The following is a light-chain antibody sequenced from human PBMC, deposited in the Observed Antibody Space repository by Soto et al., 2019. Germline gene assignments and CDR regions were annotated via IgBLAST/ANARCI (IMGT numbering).Light chain of an antibody. V-gene: IGLV2-14*03. CDR1: GSDIGGNNY. J-gene: IGLJ2*01. CDR3: SSYTTRNTRI. Sequence: QSALTQPASVSGSPGQSITISCTGSGSDIGGNNYVSWYQQHPGKAPKVMIYDVSNRPSGVSNRFSGSKSGHTASLTISGLQAEDEADYYCSSYTTRNTRIFGGGTKVTVL. CDR2: DVS.